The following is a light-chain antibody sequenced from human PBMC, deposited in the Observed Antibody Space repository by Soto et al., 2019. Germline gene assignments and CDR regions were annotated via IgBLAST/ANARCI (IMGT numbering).Light chain of an antibody. CDR3: QQYNNWPRT. CDR2: CAT. J-gene: IGKJ1*01. CDR1: QSVSIL. V-gene: IGKV3-15*01. Sequence: IMSSHSPATLSVSERERATLSCRASQSVSILLAWYQQKPGQAPRLLIHCATTRATGIPARFSGSGSGTEFTLTISSLQSEDFAVYYCQQYNNWPRTSGQGSIVDVK.